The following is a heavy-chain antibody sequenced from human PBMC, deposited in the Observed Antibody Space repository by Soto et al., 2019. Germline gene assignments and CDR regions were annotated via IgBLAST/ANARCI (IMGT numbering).Heavy chain of an antibody. D-gene: IGHD6-13*01. J-gene: IGHJ6*02. V-gene: IGHV5-51*01. CDR2: IYPGDSDT. Sequence: GESLKTCCKGSGYSFTSYWIGWVRQMPGKGLEWMGIIYPGDSDTRYSPSFQGQVTISADKSISTAYLQWNSLKASDTAMYYCARQGIAAAGLPPYYYGMDVWGQGTTVTVSS. CDR1: GYSFTSYW. CDR3: ARQGIAAAGLPPYYYGMDV.